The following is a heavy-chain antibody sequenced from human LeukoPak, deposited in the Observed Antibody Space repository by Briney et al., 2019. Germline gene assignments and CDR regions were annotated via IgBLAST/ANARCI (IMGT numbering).Heavy chain of an antibody. CDR1: GYTFTSYG. CDR2: ISAYNGDT. J-gene: IGHJ3*02. V-gene: IGHV1-18*01. D-gene: IGHD3-10*01. CDR3: ARVGDMVRGVIITDAFDI. Sequence: ASVKVSCKASGYTFTSYGISWVRQAPGQGLEWMGWISAYNGDTNYAQKLQGRVTMTTGTSTSTAYMELRSLRSDDTAVYYCARVGDMVRGVIITDAFDIWGQGTMVTVSS.